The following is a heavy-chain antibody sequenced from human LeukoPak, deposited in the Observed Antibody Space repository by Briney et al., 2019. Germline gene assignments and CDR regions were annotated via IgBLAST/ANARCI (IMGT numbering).Heavy chain of an antibody. J-gene: IGHJ4*02. Sequence: GGSLRLSCAASGFTFSSYSMNWVRQAPGKGLEWVSSISSSSSYIYYADSVKGRFTISRGNAKNSLYLQMNSLRAEDTAVYYCARVRYSDSSVLTRKRSYYFDYWGQGTLVTVSS. CDR3: ARVRYSDSSVLTRKRSYYFDY. V-gene: IGHV3-21*01. CDR1: GFTFSSYS. CDR2: ISSSSSYI. D-gene: IGHD3-22*01.